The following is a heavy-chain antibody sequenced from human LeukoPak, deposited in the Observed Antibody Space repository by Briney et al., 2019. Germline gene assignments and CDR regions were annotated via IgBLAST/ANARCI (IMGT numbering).Heavy chain of an antibody. J-gene: IGHJ6*03. CDR3: ARDLELELDLSDYSYYMDV. D-gene: IGHD1-7*01. V-gene: IGHV3-30-3*01. CDR2: ISYNGNKK. Sequence: GGSLRLSCAASGFTFSSQPMHWVRQAPGKGLEWVAVISYNGNKKYYADSVKGRFTISRDNSKNTLYVQMNSLRAEDAAVYYCARDLELELDLSDYSYYMDVWGKGTTVTVSS. CDR1: GFTFSSQP.